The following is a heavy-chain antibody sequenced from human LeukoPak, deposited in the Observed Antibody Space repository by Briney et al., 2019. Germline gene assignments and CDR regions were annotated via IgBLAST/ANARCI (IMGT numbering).Heavy chain of an antibody. V-gene: IGHV4-59*01. CDR3: ARVATLLWFGELEVYYYYYMDV. CDR1: GGSISSYY. D-gene: IGHD3-10*01. CDR2: IYYSGST. Sequence: PSETLSLTCTVSGGSISSYYWSWIRQPPGKGLEWIGYIYYSGSTNYNPSLKSRVTISVDTSKNQFSLKLSSVTAADTAVYYCARVATLLWFGELEVYYYYYMDVWGKGTTVTISS. J-gene: IGHJ6*03.